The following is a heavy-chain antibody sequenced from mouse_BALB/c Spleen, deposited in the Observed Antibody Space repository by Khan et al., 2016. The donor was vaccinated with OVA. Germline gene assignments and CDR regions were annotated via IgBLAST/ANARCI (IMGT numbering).Heavy chain of an antibody. D-gene: IGHD2-4*01. V-gene: IGHV3-8*02. CDR3: ARYDYDYDGAFAY. Sequence: VQLKESGPSLVKPSQTLSLTCSVTGDSITSGYWNWIRKFPGNKLEYMGYISYSGSTSYNPSLKSRISITRDTSKNQYYLQLNSVTTEDTATYYCARYDYDYDGAFAYWGQGTLVTVSA. CDR1: GDSITSGY. CDR2: ISYSGST. J-gene: IGHJ3*01.